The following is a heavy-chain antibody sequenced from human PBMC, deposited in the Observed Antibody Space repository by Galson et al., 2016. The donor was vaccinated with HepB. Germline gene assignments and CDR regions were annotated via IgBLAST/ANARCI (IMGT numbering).Heavy chain of an antibody. CDR3: ARVKRYCSRNSCYFDP. CDR1: GDSISSSNW. Sequence: SETLSLTCSVSGDSISSSNWWNWVRQSPGKGLEWIGDVLYGGNTNYNPSLKGRVTISVDASKNLVSLRLSSVTAADTAVYYCARVKRYCSRNSCYFDPWGHGTLIIVSS. D-gene: IGHD2-15*01. CDR2: VLYGGNT. V-gene: IGHV4-4*02. J-gene: IGHJ5*02.